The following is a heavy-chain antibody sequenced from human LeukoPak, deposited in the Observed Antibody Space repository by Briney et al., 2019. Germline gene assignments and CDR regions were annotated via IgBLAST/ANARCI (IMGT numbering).Heavy chain of an antibody. V-gene: IGHV3-7*01. J-gene: IGHJ4*02. CDR3: ARHRTASDY. CDR1: EFIFSSYW. Sequence: GGSLRLSCEASEFIFSSYWMNWVRQAPGKGLEWVANIKQDGSEKEYVDSVKGRFTISRDNAKSSLYLQMNSLRAEDTALYYCARHRTASDYWDQGTLVTVSS. CDR2: IKQDGSEK. D-gene: IGHD3-16*02.